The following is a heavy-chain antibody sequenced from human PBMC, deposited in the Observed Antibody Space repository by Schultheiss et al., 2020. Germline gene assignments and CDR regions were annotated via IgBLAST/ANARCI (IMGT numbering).Heavy chain of an antibody. CDR1: GLSLNTDGVT. CDR2: IYWDDDK. Sequence: SGPTLVKPTQTLTLTCTFSGLSLNTDGVTVGWIRQPPGKALEWLALIYWDDDKRYSPSLKSRLTITKDTSKNQVVLTMTNMDPVDTATYHCAHRPTTVYACDIWGQGTRVTVS. J-gene: IGHJ3*02. D-gene: IGHD4-11*01. CDR3: AHRPTTVYACDI. V-gene: IGHV2-5*02.